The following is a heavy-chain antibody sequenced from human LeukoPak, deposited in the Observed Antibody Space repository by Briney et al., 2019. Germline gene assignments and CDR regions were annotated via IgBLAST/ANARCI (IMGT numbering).Heavy chain of an antibody. CDR3: ARASIHCSSGDCYGLDY. CDR2: IYYSGST. J-gene: IGHJ4*02. Sequence: SETLSLTCTVSSGSIGSSSYYWDWIRQPPGKGLEWIGSIYYSGSTYHNPSLKSRVTISVDTSKNQFSLKLTSVTAADTALYFCARASIHCSSGDCYGLDYWGQGTLVTVSS. CDR1: SGSIGSSSYY. V-gene: IGHV4-39*07. D-gene: IGHD2-21*02.